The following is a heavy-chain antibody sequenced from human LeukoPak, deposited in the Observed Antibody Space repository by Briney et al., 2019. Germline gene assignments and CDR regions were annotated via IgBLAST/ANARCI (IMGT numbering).Heavy chain of an antibody. V-gene: IGHV1-46*01. CDR1: GYTFTSYY. D-gene: IGHD3-9*01. CDR3: ARDRGSPDVLRYFDWLSPLYY. Sequence: GASVKVSCKASGYTFTSYYMHWVRQAPGQGLEWMGIINPSGGSTSYAQKFQGRVTMTRDTSTTTVYMELSSLRSEDTAVYYCARDRGSPDVLRYFDWLSPLYYWGQGTLVTVSS. J-gene: IGHJ4*02. CDR2: INPSGGST.